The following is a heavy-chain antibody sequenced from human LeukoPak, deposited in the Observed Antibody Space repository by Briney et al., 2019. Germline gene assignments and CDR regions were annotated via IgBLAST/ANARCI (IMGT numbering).Heavy chain of an antibody. V-gene: IGHV1-46*01. D-gene: IGHD1-26*01. J-gene: IGHJ5*02. CDR2: INPSGGST. CDR3: ARDARQYSGSYYRGNWFDP. Sequence: ASVKVSCKASGYTFTSYYMHWVRQAPGQGLEWMGIINPSGGSTSYAQKFQGRVTMTRDMSTSTDYMELSSLRSEDTAVYYCARDARQYSGSYYRGNWFDPWGQGTLVTVSS. CDR1: GYTFTSYY.